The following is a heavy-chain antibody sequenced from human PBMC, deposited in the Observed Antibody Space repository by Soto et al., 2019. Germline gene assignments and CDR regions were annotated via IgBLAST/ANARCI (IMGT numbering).Heavy chain of an antibody. CDR1: GFTFSSCV. Sequence: EVHLLESGGGLVHPGESLRLSCGASGFTFSSCVMTWVRQAPGKGLEWVSCITDSGTGTYYADSVKGRFTISRDNSKNTMYLQMNNLRAEDTGVYYCAKGLINGRWYAEDWGQGTLSPSPQ. J-gene: IGHJ4*02. CDR2: ITDSGTGT. CDR3: AKGLINGRWYAED. V-gene: IGHV3-23*01. D-gene: IGHD6-13*01.